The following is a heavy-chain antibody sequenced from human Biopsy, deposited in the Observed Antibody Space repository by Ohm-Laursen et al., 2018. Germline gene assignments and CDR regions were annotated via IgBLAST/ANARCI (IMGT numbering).Heavy chain of an antibody. D-gene: IGHD3-3*01. V-gene: IGHV1-69*10. CDR2: IVPILGHL. Sequence: VKISCKASGGPSSNYAFSWVRQAPGQGLEWVGRIVPILGHLNYAQRFQGRVSITADKFTTYVYMELSRLTSGDTAVYYCAADADGYYTEFDYWGPGTLVTVSS. J-gene: IGHJ4*02. CDR1: GGPSSNYA. CDR3: AADADGYYTEFDY.